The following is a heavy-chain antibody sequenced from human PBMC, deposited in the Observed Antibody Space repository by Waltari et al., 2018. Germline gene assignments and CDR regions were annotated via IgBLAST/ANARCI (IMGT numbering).Heavy chain of an antibody. CDR2: IYTSGST. Sequence: QVQLQASGQGLVKPSETLSLACPVSGGSISSDYESWIRQPAGKGLDWIGRIYTSGSTNYNPSLKSRVTMSVGTSKNQFSLKLSSVTAADTAVYYCASHPIAAALDYWGQGTLVTVSS. V-gene: IGHV4-4*07. J-gene: IGHJ4*02. D-gene: IGHD6-13*01. CDR3: ASHPIAAALDY. CDR1: GGSISSDY.